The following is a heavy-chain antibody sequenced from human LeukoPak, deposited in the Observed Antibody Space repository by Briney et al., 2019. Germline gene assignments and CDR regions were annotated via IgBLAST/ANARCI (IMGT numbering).Heavy chain of an antibody. Sequence: KPSETLSLTCAVYGGSFSGYYWSWIRQPPGKGLEWIWEINHPGSTNYNPSLNSRITISVDTSKYQFSLKLNSVTAADSALYYCARGGVTTRQHYYYGMDVWGQGTTVTVSS. J-gene: IGHJ6*02. CDR2: INHPGST. D-gene: IGHD4-17*01. CDR3: ARGGVTTRQHYYYGMDV. V-gene: IGHV4-34*01. CDR1: GGSFSGYY.